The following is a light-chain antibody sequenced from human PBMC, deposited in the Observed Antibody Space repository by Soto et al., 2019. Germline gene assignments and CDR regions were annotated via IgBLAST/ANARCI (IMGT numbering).Light chain of an antibody. CDR3: QQYNSYST. J-gene: IGKJ1*01. CDR2: GAS. Sequence: EIVLTQSPGTLSLSLGERATLSCRASQSVSSSYLAWYQQKPGQAPRLLIYGASSRATGIPDRFSGSGSGTEFTLTISSLQPDDFATYYCQQYNSYSTFGQGTKVDI. V-gene: IGKV3-20*01. CDR1: QSVSSSY.